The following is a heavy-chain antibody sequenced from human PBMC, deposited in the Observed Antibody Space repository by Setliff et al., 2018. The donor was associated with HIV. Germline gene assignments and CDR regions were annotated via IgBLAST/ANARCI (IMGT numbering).Heavy chain of an antibody. CDR3: ARHRIDISLLVVQDPGTFDL. Sequence: PGESLKISCTGSGYSFSNHWIGWVRQMPGRGLEWVAIIYPQDSDTRYSPSFEGHVTISADTSRYTAYLQSRALRASDTAIYYFARHRIDISLLVVQDPGTFDLWGRGTMVTVSS. CDR1: GYSFSNHW. CDR2: IYPQDSDT. J-gene: IGHJ3*01. D-gene: IGHD3-3*02. V-gene: IGHV5-51*01.